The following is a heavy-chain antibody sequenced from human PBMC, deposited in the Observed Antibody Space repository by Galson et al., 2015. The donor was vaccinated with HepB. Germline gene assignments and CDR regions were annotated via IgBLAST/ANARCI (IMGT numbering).Heavy chain of an antibody. V-gene: IGHV3-23*01. CDR1: GFTFSSYA. CDR3: AIGGGSSPFDY. Sequence: SLRLSCAASGFTFSSYAMSWVHQAPGKGLEWVSSISGSGGSKYYADSVKGRFTISRDNSNNTLYLQMNSLRAEDTAVYYCAIGGGSSPFDYWGQGTLVTVSS. J-gene: IGHJ4*02. CDR2: ISGSGGSK. D-gene: IGHD6-6*01.